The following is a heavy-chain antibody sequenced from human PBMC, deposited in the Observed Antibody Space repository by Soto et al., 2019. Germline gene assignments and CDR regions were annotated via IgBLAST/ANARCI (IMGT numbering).Heavy chain of an antibody. CDR3: ASLDTAMIKTAGY. D-gene: IGHD5-18*01. V-gene: IGHV3-7*01. CDR1: GLTFSSW. J-gene: IGHJ4*02. CDR2: TTQDGSGK. Sequence: LRLSCVASGLTFSSWMSWVRQAPGKGLEWVAMTTQDGSGKHYVDSVKGRFTISRDSAKNSMYLQMNSLTVEDTAMYYCASLDTAMIKTAGYWGQGTQVTVSS.